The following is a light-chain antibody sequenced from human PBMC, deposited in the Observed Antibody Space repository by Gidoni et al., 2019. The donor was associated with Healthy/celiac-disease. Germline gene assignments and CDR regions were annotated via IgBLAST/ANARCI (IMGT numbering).Light chain of an antibody. J-gene: IGKJ1*01. CDR1: QSIGSS. V-gene: IGKV6-21*01. CDR2: YAS. Sequence: EIVLTQSPDIQSVTPKEKVTITCRASQSIGSSLHWYQQKPDQSPKLLIKYASQSFSGVPSRFSGSGSGTDFTLTINSLEAEDAATYSCHPSSSLPGTFXQXTQVEIK. CDR3: HPSSSLPGT.